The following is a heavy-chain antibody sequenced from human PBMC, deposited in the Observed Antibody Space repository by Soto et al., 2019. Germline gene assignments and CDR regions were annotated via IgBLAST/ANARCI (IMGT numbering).Heavy chain of an antibody. Sequence: GGSLRLSCAASGFTFSNYGMHWVRQAPGKGLEWVAVISDDRVSKYYADSVQGRFTISRDNSESAVFLQMNSLRPDDTALYFCARAYYFGSGTSYTLYYWGQGTQVTVSS. CDR1: GFTFSNYG. J-gene: IGHJ4*02. V-gene: IGHV3-30*03. D-gene: IGHD3-10*01. CDR2: ISDDRVSK. CDR3: ARAYYFGSGTSYTLYY.